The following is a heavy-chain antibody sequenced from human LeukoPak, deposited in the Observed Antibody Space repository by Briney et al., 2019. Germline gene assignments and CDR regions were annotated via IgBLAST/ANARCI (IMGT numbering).Heavy chain of an antibody. CDR2: IYYSGST. CDR3: ARDRSRRITGTTGYYFDY. CDR1: GGSISSGGYY. D-gene: IGHD1-20*01. J-gene: IGHJ4*02. V-gene: IGHV4-31*03. Sequence: SETLSLTCTVSGGSISSGGYYWSWIRQHPGKGLEWIGYIYYSGSTYYNPSLKSRVTISVDTSKNQFSLKLSSVTAADTAVYYCARDRSRRITGTTGYYFDYWGQGTLVTVSS.